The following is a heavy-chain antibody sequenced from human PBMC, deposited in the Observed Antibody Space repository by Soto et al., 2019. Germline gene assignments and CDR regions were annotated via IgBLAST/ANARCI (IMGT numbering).Heavy chain of an antibody. J-gene: IGHJ6*03. CDR2: IYSGGSR. Sequence: EVQLVESGGGLVQPGGSLRLSCAASGFTVSSNYMSWVRQAPGKGLEWVSVIYSGGSRYYADSVKGRFTISSHNSKNTLYLQMNSLSAEDTALYYCARVRGNFVYYYYRAVWGKGTTVTVS. D-gene: IGHD3-16*01. V-gene: IGHV3-53*04. CDR1: GFTVSSNY. CDR3: ARVRGNFVYYYYRAV.